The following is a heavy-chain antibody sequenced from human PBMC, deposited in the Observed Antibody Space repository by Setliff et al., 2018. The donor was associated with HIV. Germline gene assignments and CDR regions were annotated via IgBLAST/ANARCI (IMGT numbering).Heavy chain of an antibody. Sequence: GASLKISCKGSGYSFSSYWIGWVRQMPGKGLEFMGLLYPADSNIRYSPSFQGHVTISADKSISTAYLQWSSLKASDTAMYYCARHPYSEEYYFDYWGQGTLVTVSS. V-gene: IGHV5-51*01. J-gene: IGHJ4*02. CDR2: LYPADSNI. CDR1: GYSFSSYW. CDR3: ARHPYSEEYYFDY. D-gene: IGHD4-4*01.